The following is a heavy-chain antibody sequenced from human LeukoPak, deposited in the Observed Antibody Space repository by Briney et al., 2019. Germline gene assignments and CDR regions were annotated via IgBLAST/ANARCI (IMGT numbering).Heavy chain of an antibody. D-gene: IGHD1-26*01. CDR3: ARSDHNSWNAFDI. V-gene: IGHV1-2*02. CDR2: INPNSGGT. J-gene: IGHJ3*02. Sequence: ASVKVSCKASGYTFTGYYMHWVRQAPGQGLEWMGWINPNSGGTNYAQKFQGRVTMTRDTSISTAYMELSRPRSDDTAVYYCARSDHNSWNAFDIGGQGTMVTVSS. CDR1: GYTFTGYY.